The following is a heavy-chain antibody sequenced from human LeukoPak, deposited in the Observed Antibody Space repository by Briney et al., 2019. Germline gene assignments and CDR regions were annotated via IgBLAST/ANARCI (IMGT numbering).Heavy chain of an antibody. J-gene: IGHJ5*02. D-gene: IGHD3-22*01. V-gene: IGHV4-39*07. CDR2: IYYSGST. Sequence: SETLSLTCTVSGGSIGSSSYYWGWIRQPPGRGLEWVGSIYYSGSTYYNPSLKSRVTISVDTSKNQFSLKLSSVTAADTAVYYCASRNYYDSSGYGPWGQGTLVTVSS. CDR1: GGSIGSSSYY. CDR3: ASRNYYDSSGYGP.